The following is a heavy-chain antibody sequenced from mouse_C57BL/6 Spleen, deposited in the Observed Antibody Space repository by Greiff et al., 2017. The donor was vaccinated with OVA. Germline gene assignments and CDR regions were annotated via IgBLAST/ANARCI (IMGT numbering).Heavy chain of an antibody. V-gene: IGHV1-19*01. J-gene: IGHJ1*03. D-gene: IGHD1-1*01. CDR2: INPYNGGT. Sequence: VQLQQSGPVLVKPGASVKMSCKASGYTFTDYYMNWVKQSHGKSLEWIGVINPYNGGTSYNQKFKGKATLTVDKSSSTAYMELNSLTSEDSAVYYCARERITTVVARYFDVWGTGTTGTVSS. CDR1: GYTFTDYY. CDR3: ARERITTVVARYFDV.